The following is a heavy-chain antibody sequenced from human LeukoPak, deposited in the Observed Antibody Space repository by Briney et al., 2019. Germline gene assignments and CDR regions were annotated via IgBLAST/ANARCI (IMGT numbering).Heavy chain of an antibody. Sequence: GASVKVSCKASGYTFTSYGISWVRQAPGQGLEWMGWISAYNGNTNYAQKLQGRVTMTTDTSTSTAYMELRSLRSDDTAVYYCARVLGHDYIWGTPYDAFDIWGQGTMVTVSS. J-gene: IGHJ3*02. CDR3: ARVLGHDYIWGTPYDAFDI. D-gene: IGHD3-16*01. CDR1: GYTFTSYG. CDR2: ISAYNGNT. V-gene: IGHV1-18*01.